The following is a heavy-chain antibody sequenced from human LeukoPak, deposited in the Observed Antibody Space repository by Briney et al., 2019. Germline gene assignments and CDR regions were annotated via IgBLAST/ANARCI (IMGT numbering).Heavy chain of an antibody. V-gene: IGHV4-30-2*01. Sequence: SQTLSLTCIVSGGSISSGGYYWSWIRQPPGKGLEWIGEINHSGSTNYNPSLKSRVTISVDTSKNQFSLKLSSVTAADTAVYYCARGRSGSSNTWGQGTMVTVSS. CDR3: ARGRSGSSNT. CDR2: INHSGST. D-gene: IGHD2-2*01. J-gene: IGHJ3*01. CDR1: GGSISSGGYY.